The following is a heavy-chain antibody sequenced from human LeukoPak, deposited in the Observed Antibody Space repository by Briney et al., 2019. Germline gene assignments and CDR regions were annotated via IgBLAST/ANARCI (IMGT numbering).Heavy chain of an antibody. J-gene: IGHJ4*02. Sequence: SETLSLTCTVSGGSISSYYWSWIRQPPGNGLEWIGYIYYSGSTNYNPSLKSRVTISVDTSKNQFSLKLSSVTAADTAVYYCARSYYDFWSGYFDYWGQGTLVTVSS. CDR3: ARSYYDFWSGYFDY. V-gene: IGHV4-59*08. CDR2: IYYSGST. D-gene: IGHD3-3*01. CDR1: GGSISSYY.